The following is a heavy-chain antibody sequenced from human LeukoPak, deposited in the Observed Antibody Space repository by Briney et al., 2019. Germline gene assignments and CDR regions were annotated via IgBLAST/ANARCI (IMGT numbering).Heavy chain of an antibody. D-gene: IGHD4-23*01. CDR2: INPEGSEK. V-gene: IGHV3-7*03. Sequence: GGSLRLSCAVSGLTFSSSWMDWVRQAPGKGLEWVASINPEGSEKYSADSVKGRFTISRDNAKNSLYLQMNSLRAEDTAVYYCARDEVVDDYGGAYYYYGMDVWGQGTTVTVSS. CDR3: ARDEVVDDYGGAYYYYGMDV. CDR1: GLTFSSSW. J-gene: IGHJ6*02.